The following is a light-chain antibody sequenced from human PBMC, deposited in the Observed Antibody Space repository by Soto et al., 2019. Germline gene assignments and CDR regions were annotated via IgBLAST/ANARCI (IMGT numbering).Light chain of an antibody. Sequence: EIVLTQSPGTLSLSPGERATLSCRASQSVSSSYLAWYQQKPGQAPRLLIYAASNRATGIPDRFSGSGSETDFTLTISRLEPEDFAVYYCQQYDNSRTFGQGTKVEIK. CDR2: AAS. CDR3: QQYDNSRT. V-gene: IGKV3-20*01. CDR1: QSVSSSY. J-gene: IGKJ1*01.